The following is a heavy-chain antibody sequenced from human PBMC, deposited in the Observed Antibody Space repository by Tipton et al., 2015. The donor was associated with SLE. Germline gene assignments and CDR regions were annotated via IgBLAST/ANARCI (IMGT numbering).Heavy chain of an antibody. Sequence: TLSLTCTVSGYSISSGYYWGWIRQPPGKGLEWIGSIYHSGSTYYNPSLKSRVTISVDTSKNQFSLKLSSVTAADTAVYYCARDSPHGVGKDYWGQGTPVTVSS. V-gene: IGHV4-38-2*02. D-gene: IGHD7-27*01. CDR1: GYSISSGYY. CDR3: ARDSPHGVGKDY. CDR2: IYHSGST. J-gene: IGHJ4*02.